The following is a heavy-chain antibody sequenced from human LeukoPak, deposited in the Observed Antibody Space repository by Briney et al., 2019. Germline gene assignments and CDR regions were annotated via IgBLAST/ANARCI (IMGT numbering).Heavy chain of an antibody. D-gene: IGHD3-9*01. CDR2: ISYDGSNK. V-gene: IGHV3-30*18. J-gene: IGHJ4*02. CDR1: GFTFSSYG. Sequence: AGGSLGLSCAASGFTFSSYGMHWVRQAPGKGLEWVAVISYDGSNKYYADSVKGRFTISRDNSKNTLYLQMNSLRAEDTAVYYCAKTWVGEYDIFDYWGQGTLVTVSS. CDR3: AKTWVGEYDIFDY.